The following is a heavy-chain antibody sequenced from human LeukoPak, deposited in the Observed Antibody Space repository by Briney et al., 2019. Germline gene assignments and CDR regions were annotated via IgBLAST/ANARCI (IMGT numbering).Heavy chain of an antibody. D-gene: IGHD2-8*02. J-gene: IGHJ4*02. CDR2: IYHSGNS. Sequence: SETLSLTCTASGASISSTYYWGWFRQPPGKGLEFIGGIYHSGNSYYNLSLKSRLTISADTSSKNFSLHMSTVTAADTAVYYSARFITGGAYYFDYWGQGTLVTVSS. CDR3: ARFITGGAYYFDY. V-gene: IGHV4-38-2*02. CDR1: GASISSTYY.